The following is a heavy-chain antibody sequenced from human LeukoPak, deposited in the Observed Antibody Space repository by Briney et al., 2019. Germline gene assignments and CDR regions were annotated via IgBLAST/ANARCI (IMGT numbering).Heavy chain of an antibody. D-gene: IGHD3-10*01. CDR1: GGSINSYY. J-gene: IGHJ6*03. CDR2: IYYSGST. V-gene: IGHV4-59*01. Sequence: SETLSLTCTVSGGSINSYYWSWIRQPPGKGLEWIGCIYYSGSTNYNPSLKSRVTISVDTTKNQFSLKLSSVTAADTAVYYCARTTMVRRTYYRDGWGKETTVTISS. CDR3: ARTTMVRRTYYRDG.